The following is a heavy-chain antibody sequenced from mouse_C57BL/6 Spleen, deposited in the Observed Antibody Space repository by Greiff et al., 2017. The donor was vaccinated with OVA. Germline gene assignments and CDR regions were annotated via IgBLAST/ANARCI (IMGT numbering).Heavy chain of an antibody. CDR2: IHPSDSDT. Sequence: VQLQQPGAELVKPGASVKVSCKASGYTFTSYWMHWVKQRPGQGLEWIGRIHPSDSDTNYNQQFKGKATLTVDKSSSTAYMQLSSLTSEDSAVYYCAIEGLYYSKKLPYYAMDYWGQGTSVTVSS. J-gene: IGHJ4*01. V-gene: IGHV1-74*01. D-gene: IGHD2-5*01. CDR1: GYTFTSYW. CDR3: AIEGLYYSKKLPYYAMDY.